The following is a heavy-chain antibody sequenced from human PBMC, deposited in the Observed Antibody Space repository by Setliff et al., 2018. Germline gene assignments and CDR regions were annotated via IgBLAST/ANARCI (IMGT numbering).Heavy chain of an antibody. Sequence: GESLKISCKGSGYSFSNFWIGWVRQMPGKGLEWVGRIRSKADSYATAYAASVKARFTISRDDSKNTAYLQVNSLKTEDTAVYYCAITMTTGVDFFDYWGQGTLVTVSS. CDR3: AITMTTGVDFFDY. D-gene: IGHD4-17*01. CDR2: IRSKADSYAT. CDR1: GYSFSNFW. J-gene: IGHJ4*02. V-gene: IGHV3-73*01.